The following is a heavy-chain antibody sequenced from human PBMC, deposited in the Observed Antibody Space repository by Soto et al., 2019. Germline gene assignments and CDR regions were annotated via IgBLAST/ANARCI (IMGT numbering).Heavy chain of an antibody. CDR2: IYYSGST. CDR3: ASEIENYDILTGYYMDV. J-gene: IGHJ6*03. Sequence: PSETLCLTCTVSGGSISSSSYYGGWIRPPPGKGLEWIGSIYYSGSTYYNPSLKSRVTISVDTSKNQFSLKLSSVTAADTAVYYCASEIENYDILTGYYMDVWGKGTTVTVSS. D-gene: IGHD3-9*01. CDR1: GGSISSSSYY. V-gene: IGHV4-39*01.